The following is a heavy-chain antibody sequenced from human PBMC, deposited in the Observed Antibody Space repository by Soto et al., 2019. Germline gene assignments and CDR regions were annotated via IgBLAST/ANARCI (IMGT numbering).Heavy chain of an antibody. D-gene: IGHD2-2*02. V-gene: IGHV1-2*02. CDR3: AREAVPVAIPNNWFDP. CDR2: INPNSGGT. Sequence: ASVKVSCKASGYTFTDYCMHWVRQAPGQGLEWMGWINPNSGGTNYSQTFQGRVTMTRVTSISTAYMELSRLRSDDTAVYYCAREAVPVAIPNNWFDPWGQGTLVTVSS. CDR1: GYTFTDYC. J-gene: IGHJ5*02.